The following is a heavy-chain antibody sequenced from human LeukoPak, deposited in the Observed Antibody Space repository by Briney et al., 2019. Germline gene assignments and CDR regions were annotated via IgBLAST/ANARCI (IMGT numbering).Heavy chain of an antibody. V-gene: IGHV1-8*02. CDR2: MNPNSGNT. CDR3: ARGDKRVAELGIDY. J-gene: IGHJ4*02. D-gene: IGHD6-19*01. CDR1: GYTFTGYY. Sequence: ASVKVSCKASGYTFTGYYMHWLRQATGQGLEWMGWMNPNSGNTGYAQKFQGRVTMTRNTSISTAYMELSSLRSEDTAVYYCARGDKRVAELGIDYWGQGTLVTVSS.